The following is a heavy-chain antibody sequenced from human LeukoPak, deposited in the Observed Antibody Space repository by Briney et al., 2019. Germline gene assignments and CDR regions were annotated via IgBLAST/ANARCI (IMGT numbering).Heavy chain of an antibody. J-gene: IGHJ5*02. D-gene: IGHD2-15*01. CDR3: ARVACSGGGCYSGWFDP. Sequence: SETPSLTCTVSGGSISSYYWSWIRQPAGKGLEWIGRIYTSGSTNYNPSLKSRVTMSVDTSKNQFSLKLSSVTAADTAVYYCARVACSGGGCYSGWFDPWGQGTLVTVSS. V-gene: IGHV4-4*07. CDR2: IYTSGST. CDR1: GGSISSYY.